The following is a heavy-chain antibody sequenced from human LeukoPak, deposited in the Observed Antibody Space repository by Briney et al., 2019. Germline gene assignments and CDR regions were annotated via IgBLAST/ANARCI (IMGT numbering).Heavy chain of an antibody. J-gene: IGHJ5*02. CDR2: MNPNSGTT. CDR1: GYTFTSYD. V-gene: IGHV1-8*01. Sequence: ASVKVSCKASGYTFTSYDINWVRQATGQGLEWMGWMNPNSGTTGYAQKFQGRVTMTRNTSISTAYMELSSLRSEDTAVYYCARFSQLAYSTDPWGQGTLVTVSS. CDR3: ARFSQLAYSTDP. D-gene: IGHD6-13*01.